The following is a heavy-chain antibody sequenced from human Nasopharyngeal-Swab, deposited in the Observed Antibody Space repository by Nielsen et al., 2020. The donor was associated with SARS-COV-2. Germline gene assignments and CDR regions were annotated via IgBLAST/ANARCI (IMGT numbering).Heavy chain of an antibody. Sequence: GESLKISCAASGVTFSSLWLTWVRQPPGKGLEWVANIKQGGSEQFYVDSVKGRFTISRDDAKNSLYLQMNSLRSEDTAVYYCARESVVTGMDDATDIWGRGTMVTVSS. D-gene: IGHD2-21*02. CDR3: ARESVVTGMDDATDI. CDR1: GVTFSSLW. V-gene: IGHV3-7*04. CDR2: IKQGGSEQ. J-gene: IGHJ3*02.